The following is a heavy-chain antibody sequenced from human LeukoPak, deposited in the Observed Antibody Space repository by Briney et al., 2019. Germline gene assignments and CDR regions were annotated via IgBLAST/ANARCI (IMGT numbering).Heavy chain of an antibody. Sequence: PGRSLRLSCAASGFTFSSYSMNWVRQAPGKGLEWVSSISSSSSYIYYADSVKGRFTISRDNAKNSLYLQMNSLRAEDTAVYYCARDGVQLRVFDYWGQGTLVTVSS. V-gene: IGHV3-21*01. CDR3: ARDGVQLRVFDY. J-gene: IGHJ4*02. D-gene: IGHD1-1*01. CDR2: ISSSSSYI. CDR1: GFTFSSYS.